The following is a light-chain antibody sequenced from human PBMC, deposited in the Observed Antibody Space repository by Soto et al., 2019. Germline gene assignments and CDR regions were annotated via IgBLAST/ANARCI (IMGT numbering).Light chain of an antibody. Sequence: DIQMTQSPSSLSASVGDRVTITCRASQGISNCLAWYHEKPGKVPKLLIYAASTLQSGVPSRFSGSGSGTDVTLTISSLQPEDVGTYYCQKYNSALFTFGPGTKVDIK. V-gene: IGKV1-27*01. CDR3: QKYNSALFT. CDR1: QGISNC. CDR2: AAS. J-gene: IGKJ3*01.